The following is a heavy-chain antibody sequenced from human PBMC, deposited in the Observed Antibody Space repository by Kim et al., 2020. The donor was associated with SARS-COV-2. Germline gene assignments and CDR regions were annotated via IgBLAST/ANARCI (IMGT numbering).Heavy chain of an antibody. CDR1: GYTFTKYN. CDR3: ARVSSTATLGY. V-gene: IGHV1-3*01. J-gene: IGHJ4*02. D-gene: IGHD5-12*01. Sequence: ASVKVSCKASGYTFTKYNIHWLRQAPGQRLEWMGWVNAGNGKPTYSQKFQGRATISRDTSASTAYMELSNLRSEDTALYYCARVSSTATLGYWGQGTLVTVSS. CDR2: VNAGNGKP.